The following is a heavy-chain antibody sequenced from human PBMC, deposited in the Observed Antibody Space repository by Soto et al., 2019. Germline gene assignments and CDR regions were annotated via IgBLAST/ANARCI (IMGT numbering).Heavy chain of an antibody. Sequence: QVQLQQWGAGLLKPSETLSLTCAVYGGSFSGYYWSWIRQPPGKGLEWIGEINHSGSTNYNPSLKSRVTISVDTSKNPFSLKLSSVTAGDTAVYYCARGYRIVVVSVWGKGTTVTVSS. D-gene: IGHD2-2*01. CDR3: ARGYRIVVVSV. CDR2: INHSGST. V-gene: IGHV4-34*01. J-gene: IGHJ6*04. CDR1: GGSFSGYY.